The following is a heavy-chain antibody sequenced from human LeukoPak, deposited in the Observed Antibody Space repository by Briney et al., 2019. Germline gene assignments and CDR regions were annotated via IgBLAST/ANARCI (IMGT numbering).Heavy chain of an antibody. V-gene: IGHV4-39*01. CDR1: GGSISSSSYY. D-gene: IGHD5-18*01. Sequence: SETLSLTCTVSGGSISSSSYYWGWIRQPPGKGLEWIGSIYYSGSTYYNPSLKSRVTISVDTSKNQFSLKLSSVTAADTAVYYCARPGLYSYGSYYFDYWGQGTLVTVSS. CDR2: IYYSGST. CDR3: ARPGLYSYGSYYFDY. J-gene: IGHJ4*02.